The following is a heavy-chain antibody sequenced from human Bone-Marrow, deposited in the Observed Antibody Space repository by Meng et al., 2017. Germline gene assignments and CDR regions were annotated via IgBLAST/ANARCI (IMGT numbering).Heavy chain of an antibody. Sequence: GESLKISCKGSGYTFTSYGISWVRQAPGQGLEWMGWISAYNGNTNYAQKLQGRVTMTTDTSTSTAYMELRSLRSDDTAVYYCARDRTAGPAAMITSGSGYANYYYGMDVWGQGTTVTVSS. CDR2: ISAYNGNT. CDR1: GYTFTSYG. V-gene: IGHV1-18*01. J-gene: IGHJ6*02. D-gene: IGHD2-2*01. CDR3: ARDRTAGPAAMITSGSGYANYYYGMDV.